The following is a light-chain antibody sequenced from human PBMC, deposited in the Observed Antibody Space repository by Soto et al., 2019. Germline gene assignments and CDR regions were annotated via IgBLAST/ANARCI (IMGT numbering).Light chain of an antibody. J-gene: IGKJ4*01. CDR1: QTISNF. CDR3: QQLNSYPLT. Sequence: DIQMTQSPSSLSASAGDRVTITCRASQTISNFVNWYQQKLGRAPRLLIYAASSLQSGVPSRFSGSGSGTDFTLTISSLQPEDFATYYCQQLNSYPLTFGGGTKVEIK. CDR2: AAS. V-gene: IGKV1-17*01.